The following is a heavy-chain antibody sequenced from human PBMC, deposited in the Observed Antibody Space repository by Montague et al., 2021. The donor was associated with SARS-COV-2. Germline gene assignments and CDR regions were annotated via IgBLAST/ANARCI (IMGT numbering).Heavy chain of an antibody. CDR2: IYDGGAV. V-gene: IGHV4-59*01. CDR1: GGSITGYY. J-gene: IGHJ3*02. CDR3: VRDHPYGGPRGAYDI. Sequence: SETLSLTCTVSGGSITGYYWSWLRRSPGKGLEWIADIYDGGAVNYNPSXXSGVTISTDTSKNQLSLKVNSVTAADTAVYYCVRDHPYGGPRGAYDIWGQGTVVTVSS. D-gene: IGHD4-23*01.